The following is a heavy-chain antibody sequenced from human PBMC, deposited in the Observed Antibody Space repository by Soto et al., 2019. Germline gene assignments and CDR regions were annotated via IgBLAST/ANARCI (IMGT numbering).Heavy chain of an antibody. CDR2: ISYDGSNK. Sequence: QVQLVESGGGVVQPGRSLRLSCAASGFTFSSYGMHWVRQAPGKGLEWVAVISYDGSNKYYADSVKGRFTISRDNSKNTQYLKMNSLRAEDTAVYYCAKETYSGPLDYWGQGPLVTVSS. J-gene: IGHJ4*02. CDR1: GFTFSSYG. D-gene: IGHD2-15*01. V-gene: IGHV3-30*18. CDR3: AKETYSGPLDY.